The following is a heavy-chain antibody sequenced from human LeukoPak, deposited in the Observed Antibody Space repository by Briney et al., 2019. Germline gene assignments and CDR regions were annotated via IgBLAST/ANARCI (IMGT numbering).Heavy chain of an antibody. CDR2: INSDGSTT. J-gene: IGHJ4*02. CDR3: ARGGVGWAYFDY. V-gene: IGHV3-74*01. Sequence: GGSLRLSCAASGFTFSSYWMHWVRQAPGKGLVWVSRINSDGSTTTYADSVKGRFTISRDNAKTTLYLQMNSLRAEDTAVYYCARGGVGWAYFDYWGQRTLVTVSS. CDR1: GFTFSSYW. D-gene: IGHD3-16*01.